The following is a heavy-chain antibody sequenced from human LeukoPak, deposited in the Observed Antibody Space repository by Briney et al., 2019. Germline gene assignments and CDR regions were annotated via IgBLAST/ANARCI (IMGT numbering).Heavy chain of an antibody. CDR1: GFTFSSYS. CDR3: AKDLSSSWCLDY. V-gene: IGHV3-21*01. J-gene: IGHJ4*02. Sequence: GGSLRLSCAASGFTFSSYSMNWVRQAPGKGLEWVSSISSSSSYIYYADSVKGRFTISRDNAKNSLYLQMNSLRAEDTAVYYCAKDLSSSWCLDYWGQGTLVTVSS. CDR2: ISSSSSYI. D-gene: IGHD6-13*01.